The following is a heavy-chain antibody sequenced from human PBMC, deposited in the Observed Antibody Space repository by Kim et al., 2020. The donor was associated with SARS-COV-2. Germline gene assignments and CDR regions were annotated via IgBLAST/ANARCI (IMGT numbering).Heavy chain of an antibody. CDR1: GFTFDDYA. V-gene: IGHV3-9*01. D-gene: IGHD3-22*01. CDR3: AKDTYYDSSGRFDY. CDR2: ISWNSGSI. J-gene: IGHJ4*02. Sequence: GGSLRLSCAASGFTFDDYAMHWVRQATGKGLEWVSGISWNSGSIGYADSVKGRFTISRDNAKNSLYLQMNSLRAEDTALYYCAKDTYYDSSGRFDYWGQGTLVTVSS.